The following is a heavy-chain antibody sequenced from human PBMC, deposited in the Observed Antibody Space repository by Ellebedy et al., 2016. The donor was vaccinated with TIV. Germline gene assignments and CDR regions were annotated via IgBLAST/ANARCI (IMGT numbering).Heavy chain of an antibody. CDR2: ISYDGSNK. CDR1: GFTFSSYA. Sequence: GESLKISXAASGFTFSSYAMHWVRQAPGKGLEWVAVISYDGSNKYYADSVKGRFTISRDNSKNTLYLQMNSLRAEDTAVYYCAKDGELRFLEWLFDYWGQGTLVTVSS. V-gene: IGHV3-30*04. D-gene: IGHD3-3*01. CDR3: AKDGELRFLEWLFDY. J-gene: IGHJ4*02.